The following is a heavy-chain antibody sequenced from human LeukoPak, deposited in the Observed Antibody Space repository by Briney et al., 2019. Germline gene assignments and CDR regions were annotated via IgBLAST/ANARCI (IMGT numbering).Heavy chain of an antibody. J-gene: IGHJ1*01. CDR2: ISSSNSYI. CDR3: ARDREEHCSGGSCSSFQH. V-gene: IGHV3-21*01. CDR1: GFXFSSYT. Sequence: GGSLRLSCAASGFXFSSYTINWVRQAPGKGLEWVSSISSSNSYIYYADSVKGRFIISRDNARKSLYLQLSSLTAGDTAVYYCARDREEHCSGGSCSSFQHWGQGTLVTVSS. D-gene: IGHD2-15*01.